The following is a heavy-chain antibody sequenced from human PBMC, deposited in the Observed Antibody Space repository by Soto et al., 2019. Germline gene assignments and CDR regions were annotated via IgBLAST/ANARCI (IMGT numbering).Heavy chain of an antibody. CDR1: GFTFSNYG. D-gene: IGHD1-26*01. CDR2: IWYDGSND. V-gene: IGHV3-33*01. CDR3: ARDRWEFQLFYYGLDV. J-gene: IGHJ6*02. Sequence: GGSLRLSCAASGFTFSNYGMHWVRQAPGKGLEWVAIIWYDGSNDYYVDSVKGRFTISRDNSKNTLSLQMNSLRAEDTAVYYCARDRWEFQLFYYGLDVWGQGATVTVSS.